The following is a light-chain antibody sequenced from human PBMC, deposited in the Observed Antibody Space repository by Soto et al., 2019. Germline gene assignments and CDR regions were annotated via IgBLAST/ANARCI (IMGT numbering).Light chain of an antibody. Sequence: QSVLTQPPSASGTPGQRVTISCAGSSSNIGSNHVYWYQQLPGTAPKLLIYNNDQRPSGVPDRFSGSKSGTSASLAISGLQSEDEADYYCAAWDDSLNGVVFGGGTKLTVL. CDR2: NND. CDR3: AAWDDSLNGVV. CDR1: SSNIGSNH. J-gene: IGLJ2*01. V-gene: IGLV1-44*01.